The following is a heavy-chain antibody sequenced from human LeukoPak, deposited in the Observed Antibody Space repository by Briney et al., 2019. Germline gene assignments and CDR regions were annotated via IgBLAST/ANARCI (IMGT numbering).Heavy chain of an antibody. CDR2: IYSGGST. CDR1: GFTVSSNY. D-gene: IGHD3-10*01. CDR3: ARDQVLGPNAFDI. Sequence: PGGSLRLSCAASGFTVSSNYMSWVRQAPGKGLEWVSVIYSGGSTYYADSVKGRFTISRDNSMNTLYLQMNSLTAEDTAVYYCARDQVLGPNAFDIWGQGTMVTVSS. J-gene: IGHJ3*02. V-gene: IGHV3-53*01.